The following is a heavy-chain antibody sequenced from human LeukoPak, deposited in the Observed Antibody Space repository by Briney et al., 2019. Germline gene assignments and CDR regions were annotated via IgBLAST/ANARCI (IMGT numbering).Heavy chain of an antibody. CDR1: GYTFTSYD. V-gene: IGHV1-8*02. CDR3: ARGPLHGIVGATDFDY. D-gene: IGHD1-26*01. CDR2: MNPNSGNT. J-gene: IGHJ4*02. Sequence: GASVKVSCKASGYTFTSYDINWVRQATGQGLEWMGWMNPNSGNTGYAQKFQGRVTMTRNTSISTAYMELSSLRSEDTAVYYCARGPLHGIVGATDFDYWGQGTLVTVSS.